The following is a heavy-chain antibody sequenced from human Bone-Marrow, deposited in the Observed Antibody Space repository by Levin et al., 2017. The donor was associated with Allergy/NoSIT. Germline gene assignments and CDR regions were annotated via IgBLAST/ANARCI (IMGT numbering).Heavy chain of an antibody. V-gene: IGHV4-34*01. D-gene: IGHD2-2*01. CDR2: INHSGSA. CDR3: ARGPYHGPWYFDF. CDR1: GGAFSGYY. J-gene: IGHJ2*01. Sequence: SETLSLTCAMSGGAFSGYYWNWIRQSPGKGLEWIGEINHSGSADYNPSLETRVSMSVDIIKEQFSLKLTSVTAADTGIYYCARGPYHGPWYFDFWGRGTLVDVSS.